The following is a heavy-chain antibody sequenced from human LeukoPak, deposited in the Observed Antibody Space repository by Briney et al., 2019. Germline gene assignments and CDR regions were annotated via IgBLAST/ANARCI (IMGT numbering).Heavy chain of an antibody. Sequence: GGSLRLSCAASGFTFSSYAMSWVRQAPGKGLEWVAVISYDGSNKYYADSVKGRFTISRDNSKNTLYLQMNSLRAEDTAVYYCARGGYYYDSSGPYYFDYWGQGTLVTVSS. D-gene: IGHD3-22*01. CDR3: ARGGYYYDSSGPYYFDY. J-gene: IGHJ4*02. CDR1: GFTFSSYA. CDR2: ISYDGSNK. V-gene: IGHV3-30-3*01.